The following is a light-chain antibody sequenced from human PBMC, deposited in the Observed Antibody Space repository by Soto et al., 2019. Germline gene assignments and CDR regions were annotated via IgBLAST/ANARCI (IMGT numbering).Light chain of an antibody. CDR2: AAS. Sequence: IQLTQSPSSLSASVGHRLTITCRASQDIAIYLAWYQQKPGEAPKLLIYAASTLYGGVPSRLSGSGYGTDFALTITRLQAEEGATDDGQQQRMYLSTFGEGTKVDIK. V-gene: IGKV1-9*01. J-gene: IGKJ4*01. CDR1: QDIAIY. CDR3: QQQRMYLST.